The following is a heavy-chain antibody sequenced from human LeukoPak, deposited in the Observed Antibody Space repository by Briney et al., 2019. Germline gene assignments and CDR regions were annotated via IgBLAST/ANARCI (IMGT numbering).Heavy chain of an antibody. CDR1: GFTFSSYG. D-gene: IGHD3-22*01. Sequence: PGGSLRLSCAASGFTFSSYGMHWVRQAPGKGLEWVAVIWYGGSNKYYADSVKGRFTISRDNSKNTLYLQMNSLRTEDTAVYYCARGPPSSGYYYPVRYWGQGTLVTVSA. J-gene: IGHJ4*02. CDR2: IWYGGSNK. V-gene: IGHV3-33*01. CDR3: ARGPPSSGYYYPVRY.